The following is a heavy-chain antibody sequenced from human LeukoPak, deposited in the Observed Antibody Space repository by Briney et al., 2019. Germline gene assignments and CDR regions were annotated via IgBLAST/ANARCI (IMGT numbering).Heavy chain of an antibody. V-gene: IGHV3-7*01. CDR3: AREGYYDILTGYSYYFDY. CDR1: GFTFSSYW. J-gene: IGHJ4*02. CDR2: IKQDGSEK. D-gene: IGHD3-9*01. Sequence: GGSLGLSCAASGFTFSSYWMSWVRQAPGKGLEWVANIKQDGSEKYYVDSVKGRFTISRDNAKNSLYLQMNSLRVEDTAVYYCAREGYYDILTGYSYYFDYWGQGTLVTVSS.